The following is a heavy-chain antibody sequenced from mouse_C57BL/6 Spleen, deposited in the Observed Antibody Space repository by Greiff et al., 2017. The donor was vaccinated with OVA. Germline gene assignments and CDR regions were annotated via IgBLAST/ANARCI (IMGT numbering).Heavy chain of an antibody. D-gene: IGHD1-1*01. Sequence: VQLQQPGAELVKPGASVKMSCKASGYTFTSYWITWVKQRPGQGLEWIGDIYPGSGSTNYNEKFKSKATLTVDTSSSTAYMQLSSLTSEDSAVYYCARSRTYYGSSYVDYWGQGTTLTVSS. V-gene: IGHV1-55*01. CDR2: IYPGSGST. J-gene: IGHJ2*01. CDR3: ARSRTYYGSSYVDY. CDR1: GYTFTSYW.